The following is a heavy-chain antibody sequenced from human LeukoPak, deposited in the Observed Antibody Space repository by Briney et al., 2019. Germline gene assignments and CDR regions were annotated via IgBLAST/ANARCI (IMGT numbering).Heavy chain of an antibody. CDR1: GFTFDDYA. D-gene: IGHD3-22*01. CDR2: ISWNSGSI. CDR3: AKGSYDSSGYPFDI. J-gene: IGHJ3*02. V-gene: IGHV3-9*03. Sequence: PGRSLRLSCAASGFTFDDYAMHWVRQAPGKGLEWVSGISWNSGSIGYADSVKGRFTISRDNAKNSLYLQMNSLRAEDMALYYCAKGSYDSSGYPFDIWGQGTMVTVSS.